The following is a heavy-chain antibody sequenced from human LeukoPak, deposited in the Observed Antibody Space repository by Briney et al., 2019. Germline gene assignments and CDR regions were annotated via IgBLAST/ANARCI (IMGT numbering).Heavy chain of an antibody. CDR1: GGSISSSSYY. CDR2: IYYSGST. Sequence: PSETLSLTCTVSGGSISSSSYYWGWIRQPPGKGLEWIGSIYYSGSTYYNPSLKSRVTISVDTSKNQFSLKLSSVTAADTAVYYCARQVIGQGGIVLMVYAQLYSVYFDYWGQGTLVTVSS. D-gene: IGHD2-8*01. CDR3: ARQVIGQGGIVLMVYAQLYSVYFDY. V-gene: IGHV4-39*01. J-gene: IGHJ4*02.